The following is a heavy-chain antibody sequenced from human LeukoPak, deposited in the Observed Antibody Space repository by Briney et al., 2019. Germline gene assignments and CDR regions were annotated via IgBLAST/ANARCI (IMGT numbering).Heavy chain of an antibody. D-gene: IGHD2-15*01. J-gene: IGHJ6*02. V-gene: IGHV4-34*01. Sequence: SETLSLTCAVYGGSFSGYYWSWIRQPPGKGLEWIGEINHSGSTNYNPSLKSRVTISVDTSKNQFSLKLSSVTAADTAVYHCARSRIYYYGMDVWGQGTTVTVSS. CDR2: INHSGST. CDR1: GGSFSGYY. CDR3: ARSRIYYYGMDV.